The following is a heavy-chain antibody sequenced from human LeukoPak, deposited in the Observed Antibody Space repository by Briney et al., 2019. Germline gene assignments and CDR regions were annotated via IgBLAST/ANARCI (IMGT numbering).Heavy chain of an antibody. CDR3: ARVMITFGGVIDILFDY. V-gene: IGHV4-34*01. CDR1: GGSFSGYY. J-gene: IGHJ4*02. CDR2: INHSGST. D-gene: IGHD3-16*02. Sequence: PSETLSLTCAVYGGSFSGYYWSWIRQPPGKGLEWIGEINHSGSTNYNPSLKSRVTISVDTSKNQFSLKLSSVTAADTAVYYCARVMITFGGVIDILFDYWGQGTLVTVSS.